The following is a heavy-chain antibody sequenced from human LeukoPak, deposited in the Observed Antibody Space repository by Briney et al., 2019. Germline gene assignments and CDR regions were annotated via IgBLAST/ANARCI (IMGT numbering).Heavy chain of an antibody. CDR2: IYYSGST. J-gene: IGHJ6*03. Sequence: KASETLSLTCTVSGGSISSYYWSWIRQPPGKGLELIGYIYYSGSTNYNPSLKSRVTISVDTSKNQFSLKLSSVTAADTAVYYCARVYQDIVVVPAATKQKNYYYYYMDVWGKGTTVTVSS. CDR3: ARVYQDIVVVPAATKQKNYYYYYMDV. CDR1: GGSISSYY. V-gene: IGHV4-59*01. D-gene: IGHD2-2*01.